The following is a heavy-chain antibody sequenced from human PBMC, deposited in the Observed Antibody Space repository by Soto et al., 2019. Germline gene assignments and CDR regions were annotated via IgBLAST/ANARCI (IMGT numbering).Heavy chain of an antibody. CDR2: INWNGGST. D-gene: IGHD3-22*01. V-gene: IGHV3-20*04. Sequence: EVQLVESGGGVVRPGGSLRLSCVASGFNLDDYAMSWVRQVPGQGLEWVSGINWNGGSTGYVDSVEGRFTISRDNAKNSLYLQMNSLRAEDTALYYCARGDDEVVITCAFDLWGPGTMVSVSS. CDR3: ARGDDEVVITCAFDL. J-gene: IGHJ3*01. CDR1: GFNLDDYA.